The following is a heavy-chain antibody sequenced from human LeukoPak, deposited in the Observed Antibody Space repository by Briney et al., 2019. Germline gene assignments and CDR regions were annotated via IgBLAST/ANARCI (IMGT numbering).Heavy chain of an antibody. J-gene: IGHJ4*02. D-gene: IGHD3-3*01. Sequence: GASVKVSCKASGGTFSSYAISWVRQAPGQGLEWMGGIIPIFGTANYAQKFQGRVTITADESTSTAYMELSSLRSEDTAVYYCAREYLGGHDFWSGYPDYWGQGTLVTVSS. CDR2: IIPIFGTA. CDR1: GGTFSSYA. V-gene: IGHV1-69*13. CDR3: AREYLGGHDFWSGYPDY.